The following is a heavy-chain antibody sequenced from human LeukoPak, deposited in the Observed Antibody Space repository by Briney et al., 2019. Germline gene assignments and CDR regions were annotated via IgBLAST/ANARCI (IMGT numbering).Heavy chain of an antibody. J-gene: IGHJ4*02. Sequence: GASVKVSCKASGYIFTTYFMHWLRQAPGQGPEWMGIINPRGGNTDYAQKFQDRITMTSDTSTSTVYMELKSLTSEDTAVYFCARVGTTGATADNWGQGTLVTVSS. V-gene: IGHV1-46*01. CDR1: GYIFTTYF. D-gene: IGHD4-11*01. CDR3: ARVGTTGATADN. CDR2: INPRGGNT.